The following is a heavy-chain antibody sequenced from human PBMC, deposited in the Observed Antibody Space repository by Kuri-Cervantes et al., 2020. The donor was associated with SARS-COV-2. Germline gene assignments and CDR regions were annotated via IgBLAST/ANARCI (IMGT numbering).Heavy chain of an antibody. J-gene: IGHJ6*02. CDR3: ARVHPGPEFYYGMDV. V-gene: IGHV6-1*01. CDR1: GDSVSSNTAA. CDR2: TYYRSKWYN. Sequence: LRLSCAISGDSVSSNTAAWNWIRQSPSRGLEWLGRTYYRSKWYNDYAVSGKSRITINPDTSKNQFSLHLNSVTPEDTAVYYCARVHPGPEFYYGMDVWGQGTTVTVSS. D-gene: IGHD3-10*01.